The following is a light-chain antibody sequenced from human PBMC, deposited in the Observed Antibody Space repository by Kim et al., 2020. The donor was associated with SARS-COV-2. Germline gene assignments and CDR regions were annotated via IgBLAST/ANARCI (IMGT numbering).Light chain of an antibody. CDR3: QVWDSSSDHYV. J-gene: IGLJ1*01. CDR1: NIGSNS. Sequence: SYELTQPPSVSVAPGKTASITCGENNIGSNSVHWYQQKSGQAPVLVIYYDNDRPSGIPERFSGSNSGNTATLTISGVEVGDEADYYCQVWDSSSDHYVFGTGTKVTVL. CDR2: YDN. V-gene: IGLV3-21*04.